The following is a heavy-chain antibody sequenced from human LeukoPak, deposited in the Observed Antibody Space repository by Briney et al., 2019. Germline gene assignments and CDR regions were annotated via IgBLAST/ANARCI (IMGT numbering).Heavy chain of an antibody. CDR3: ATIRICGGDFFSFNY. D-gene: IGHD2-21*01. CDR1: GFTFRNYG. Sequence: GSLRLSCAASGFTFRNYGMHWVRQAPGKGLEWVAVIWYDGSNKYYPDSVKGRFTISRDNSKNTLYLQMNSLRAEDTAVYYCATIRICGGDFFSFNYGGRGPLVPVPS. CDR2: IWYDGSNK. J-gene: IGHJ4*02. V-gene: IGHV3-33*01.